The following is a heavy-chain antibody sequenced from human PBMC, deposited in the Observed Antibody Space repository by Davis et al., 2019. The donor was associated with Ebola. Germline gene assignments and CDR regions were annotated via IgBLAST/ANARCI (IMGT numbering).Heavy chain of an antibody. D-gene: IGHD3-22*01. J-gene: IGHJ6*02. CDR2: IIPIFGTA. CDR1: GYTFTSYY. V-gene: IGHV1-69*13. CDR3: AREALIHGMDV. Sequence: SVKVSCKASGYTFTSYYMHWVRQAPGQGLEWMGGIIPIFGTANYAQKFQGRVTITADESTSTAYMELSSLRSEDTAVYYCAREALIHGMDVWGQGTTVTVSS.